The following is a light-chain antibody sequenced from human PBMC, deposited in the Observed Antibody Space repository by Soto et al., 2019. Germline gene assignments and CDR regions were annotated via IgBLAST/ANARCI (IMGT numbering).Light chain of an antibody. CDR3: QAWDSSTVV. CDR1: KLGDKY. J-gene: IGLJ1*01. Sequence: SYELTQPPSVSVSPGQTASITCSVDKLGDKYACWYQQKPGQSPVLVIYQDSKRPSGIPERFSGSNSGNTATLTISGTQAMDEADYYCQAWDSSTVVFGTGTKSPS. V-gene: IGLV3-1*01. CDR2: QDS.